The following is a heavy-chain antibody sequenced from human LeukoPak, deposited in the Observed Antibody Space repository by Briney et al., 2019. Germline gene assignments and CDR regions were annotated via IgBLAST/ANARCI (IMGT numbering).Heavy chain of an antibody. Sequence: GASVKVSCKASGYTFTSYDINWVRQATGQGLEWMGWMNPNSGNTGYAQKFQGRVTMTRNTSISTAYMELSGLRSEDTAVYYCARGSSEKYCSGGSCYLYYYGMDVWGQGTTVTVSS. CDR1: GYTFTSYD. D-gene: IGHD2-15*01. V-gene: IGHV1-8*01. CDR3: ARGSSEKYCSGGSCYLYYYGMDV. CDR2: MNPNSGNT. J-gene: IGHJ6*02.